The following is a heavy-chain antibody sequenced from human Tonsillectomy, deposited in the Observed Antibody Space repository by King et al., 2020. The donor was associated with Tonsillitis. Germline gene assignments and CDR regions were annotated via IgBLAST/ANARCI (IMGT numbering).Heavy chain of an antibody. V-gene: IGHV1-2*02. J-gene: IGHJ4*02. Sequence: QLVQSGAEVKKPGASVKVSCKASGYTFTGYYMHWVRQAPGQGLEWMGWINPNSGGTNYAQTFQGRVTMTRDTSISTAYMELSRLRSDDTAVYYCARDMSWNGGTVDYWGQGTLVTVSS. D-gene: IGHD1-1*01. CDR1: GYTFTGYY. CDR2: INPNSGGT. CDR3: ARDMSWNGGTVDY.